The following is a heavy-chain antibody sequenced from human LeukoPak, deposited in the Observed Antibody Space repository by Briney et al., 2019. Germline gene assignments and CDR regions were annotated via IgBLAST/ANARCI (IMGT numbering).Heavy chain of an antibody. CDR1: GFTFSSYA. D-gene: IGHD3-22*01. CDR2: ISGSGGST. CDR3: AGFRGEGLTMKGSYFDY. Sequence: SGGSLRLSCAASGFTFSSYAMSWVRQAPGKGLEWVSAISGSGGSTYYADSVKGRFTISRDNSKNTLYLQMNSLRAEDTAVYYCAGFRGEGLTMKGSYFDYWGQGTLVTVSS. J-gene: IGHJ4*02. V-gene: IGHV3-23*01.